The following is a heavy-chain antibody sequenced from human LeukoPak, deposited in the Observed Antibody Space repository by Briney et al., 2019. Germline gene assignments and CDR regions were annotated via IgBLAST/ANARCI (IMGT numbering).Heavy chain of an antibody. V-gene: IGHV4-59*08. J-gene: IGHJ6*03. D-gene: IGHD5-18*01. CDR3: ARHTGYSYGLRYYYYMDV. CDR2: IYYSGST. Sequence: SETLSLTCTVSGGSISSYYWSWIRQPPGKGLEWIGYIYYSGSTNYNPSLKSRVTISVDTSKNQFSLKLSSVTAADTAVYYCARHTGYSYGLRYYYYMDVWGKGTTVTISS. CDR1: GGSISSYY.